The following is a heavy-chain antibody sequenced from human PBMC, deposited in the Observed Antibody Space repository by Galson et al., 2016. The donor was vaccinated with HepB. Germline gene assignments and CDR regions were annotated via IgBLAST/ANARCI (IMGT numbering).Heavy chain of an antibody. D-gene: IGHD3-10*01. CDR2: INPSGGT. Sequence: SVKVSCKASGYPFTRYYLHWVRQAPGQAPEWMGVINPSGGTNYAQRFQGRVAMTRDTSTSTVYLDLSSLRFEDTALYYCAREPHGRTGDYYYYYGMDVWGQGTLVTVSS. J-gene: IGHJ6*02. CDR1: GYPFTRYY. CDR3: AREPHGRTGDYYYYYGMDV. V-gene: IGHV1-46*01.